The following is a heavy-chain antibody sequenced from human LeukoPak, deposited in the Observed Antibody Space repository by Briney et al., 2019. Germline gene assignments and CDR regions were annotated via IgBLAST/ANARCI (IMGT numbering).Heavy chain of an antibody. CDR1: GFTFTTYG. Sequence: PGGSLRLSCAASGFTFTTYGFNWVRQAPGKGLEWVSSISFSGSYIYYADSVKGRFTISRDNAKNSVYLQMNSLRAEDTAVYYCALIGLDSSGYYYDYLDYWGQGTLVTVSS. J-gene: IGHJ4*02. D-gene: IGHD3-22*01. V-gene: IGHV3-21*01. CDR2: ISFSGSYI. CDR3: ALIGLDSSGYYYDYLDY.